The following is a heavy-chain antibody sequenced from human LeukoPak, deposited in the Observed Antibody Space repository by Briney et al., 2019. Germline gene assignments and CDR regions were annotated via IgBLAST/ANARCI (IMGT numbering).Heavy chain of an antibody. Sequence: SETLSLTCAVYGGSFSGYYWSWIRQPPGKGLEWIGEINHSGSTNYNPSLKSRVTISVDTSKNQFSLKLSSVTAADTAVYYCARATPGGYYPNYWGQGTLVTVSS. D-gene: IGHD3-22*01. V-gene: IGHV4-34*01. CDR3: ARATPGGYYPNY. J-gene: IGHJ4*02. CDR1: GGSFSGYY. CDR2: INHSGST.